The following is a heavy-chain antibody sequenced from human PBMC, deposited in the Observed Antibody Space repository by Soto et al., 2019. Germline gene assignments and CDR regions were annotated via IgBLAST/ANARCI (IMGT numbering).Heavy chain of an antibody. CDR3: ARTNYYYGSGIFDY. CDR2: TYYRSKWYN. J-gene: IGHJ4*02. D-gene: IGHD3-10*01. Sequence: QSPTLSLTCAISGDRVSSNSAAWNWIRQSPSRGLEWLGRTYYRSKWYNDYAVSVKSRITINPDTSKNQFSLQLNSVTPEDTAVYYCARTNYYYGSGIFDYWGQGTLVTVS. V-gene: IGHV6-1*01. CDR1: GDRVSSNSAA.